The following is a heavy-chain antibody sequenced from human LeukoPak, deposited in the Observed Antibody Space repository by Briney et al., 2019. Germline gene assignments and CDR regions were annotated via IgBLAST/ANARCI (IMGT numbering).Heavy chain of an antibody. CDR2: ISYDGSNK. CDR3: AKEASLLRYFDWLPDY. J-gene: IGHJ4*02. Sequence: GGSLRLSCAASGFTFSSYAMHWVRQAPGKGLEWVAVISYDGSNKYYADSVKGRFTISRDNSKNTLYLQMNSLRAEDTAVYYCAKEASLLRYFDWLPDYWGQGTLVTVSS. D-gene: IGHD3-9*01. V-gene: IGHV3-30*04. CDR1: GFTFSSYA.